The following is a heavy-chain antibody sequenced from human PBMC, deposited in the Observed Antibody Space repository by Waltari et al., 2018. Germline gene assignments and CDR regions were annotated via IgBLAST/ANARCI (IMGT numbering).Heavy chain of an antibody. V-gene: IGHV1-69*05. CDR1: GGTFSSYA. J-gene: IGHJ3*02. D-gene: IGHD6-19*01. CDR2: IIPIFGTA. Sequence: QVQLVQSGAEVKKPGSSVKVSCKASGGTFSSYAISWVRQAPGQGLEWMGGIIPIFGTANYAQKFQGRVTITTDESTSTAYMELSSLRSEDTAVYYCARDQEGWYPGADAFDIWGQGTMVTVSS. CDR3: ARDQEGWYPGADAFDI.